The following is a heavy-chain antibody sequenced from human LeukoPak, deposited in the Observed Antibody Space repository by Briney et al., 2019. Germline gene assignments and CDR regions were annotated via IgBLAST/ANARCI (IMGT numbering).Heavy chain of an antibody. CDR3: AGGTGGLDY. J-gene: IGHJ4*02. V-gene: IGHV6-1*01. CDR1: GDSVSSKSAS. Sequence: SQTLSPTCAISGDSVSSKSASWNWIRQSPSRGLEWLGRTYSRSKWFNDYAVSVKSRISINPDTSKNQFSLHLTSVTPDDTAVYYCAGGTGGLDYWGQGTLVTVSS. CDR2: TYSRSKWFN. D-gene: IGHD3/OR15-3a*01.